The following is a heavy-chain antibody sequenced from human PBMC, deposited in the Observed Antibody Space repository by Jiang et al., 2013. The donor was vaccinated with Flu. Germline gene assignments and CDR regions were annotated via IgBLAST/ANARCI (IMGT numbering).Heavy chain of an antibody. J-gene: IGHJ4*02. CDR3: ARAPSGSFAKGEFDY. V-gene: IGHV1-46*01. Sequence: QLVESGAEVKKPGASVKVSCKASGYTFTSYYMHWVRQAPGQGLEWMGIINPSGGSTSYAQKFQGRVTMTRDTSTSTVYMELSSLRSEDTAVYYCARAPSGSFAKGEFDYWGQGTLVTVSS. CDR2: INPSGGST. D-gene: IGHD1-26*01. CDR1: GYTFTSYY.